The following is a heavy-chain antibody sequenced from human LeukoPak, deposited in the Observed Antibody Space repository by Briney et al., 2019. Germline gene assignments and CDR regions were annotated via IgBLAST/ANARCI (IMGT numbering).Heavy chain of an antibody. J-gene: IGHJ3*02. CDR2: IIPIFGTA. Sequence: SVTVSCTASGGTFSIYAISWVRQAPGQGGEWMGGIIPIFGTANYAQKFQGRVTITTDESTSTAYMELSSLRSEDTAVYYCARSGVVVVTEGAFDIWGQGTMVTVSS. V-gene: IGHV1-69*05. D-gene: IGHD3-22*01. CDR1: GGTFSIYA. CDR3: ARSGVVVVTEGAFDI.